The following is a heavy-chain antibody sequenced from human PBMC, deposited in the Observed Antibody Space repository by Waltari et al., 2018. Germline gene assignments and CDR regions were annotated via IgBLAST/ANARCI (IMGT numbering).Heavy chain of an antibody. CDR2: IYYSGST. CDR3: ARERYYDILTGYYYDAFDI. CDR1: GGSISSYY. D-gene: IGHD3-9*01. V-gene: IGHV4-59*01. J-gene: IGHJ3*02. Sequence: QVQLQESGPGLVKPSETLSLTCTVSGGSISSYYWSWIRPPPGKGLEWIGYIYYSGSTNYNPSLKSRVTISVDTSKNQFSLKLSSVTAADTAVYYCARERYYDILTGYYYDAFDIWGQGTMVTVSS.